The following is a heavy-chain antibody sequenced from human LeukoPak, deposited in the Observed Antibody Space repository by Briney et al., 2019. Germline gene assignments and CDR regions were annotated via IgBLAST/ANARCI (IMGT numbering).Heavy chain of an antibody. J-gene: IGHJ6*02. CDR3: ARDTNNGLDV. CDR2: ISSSGRLM. V-gene: IGHV3-11*01. CDR1: GLTFSDYY. D-gene: IGHD1-14*01. Sequence: GGSLRLSCAASGLTFSDYYITWIRQAPGKGLEWVSHISSSGRLMQYADSVKGRFTITRDNAQDFMSLQMNSLKPEDTAVYYCARDTNNGLDVWGRGTTVTVSS.